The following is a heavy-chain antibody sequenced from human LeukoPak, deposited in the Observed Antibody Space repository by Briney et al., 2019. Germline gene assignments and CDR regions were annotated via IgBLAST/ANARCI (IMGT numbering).Heavy chain of an antibody. CDR3: AKLPDIVLVVYAWYFDL. CDR1: GFTFSSYA. V-gene: IGHV3-23*01. D-gene: IGHD2-8*02. CDR2: ISGSGGST. J-gene: IGHJ2*01. Sequence: GGSLRLSCAASGFTFSSYAMSWVRQAPGKGLEWVSAISGSGGSTYYADSVKGRFTISRDNSKNTLYLQMNSLRAEDTAVYYCAKLPDIVLVVYAWYFDLWAVAPWSLSPQ.